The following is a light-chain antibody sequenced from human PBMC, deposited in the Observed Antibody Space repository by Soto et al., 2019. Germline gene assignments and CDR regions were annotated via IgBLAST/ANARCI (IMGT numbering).Light chain of an antibody. V-gene: IGKV1-5*03. CDR3: QQYNIYSPYT. CDR1: QSIDNW. Sequence: DAQMTQSPSTLSASVGDRVTITCRVSQSIDNWRAWYQQKPGKAPKLLIYKASTLQSGVPSRFSGSGWGTEFTLTISSLQPDDFATYYCQQYNIYSPYTFGQGTRLAIK. CDR2: KAS. J-gene: IGKJ2*01.